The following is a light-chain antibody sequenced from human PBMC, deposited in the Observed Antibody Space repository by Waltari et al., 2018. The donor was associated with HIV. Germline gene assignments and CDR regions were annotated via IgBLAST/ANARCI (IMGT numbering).Light chain of an antibody. J-gene: IGLJ3*02. V-gene: IGLV2-14*01. Sequence: QSALTQPASVSGSPGQSITISCTGTTSDVGGYNYVSWYQHHPGKAPKLIIYEVSNRTSDISSRFSASKSGNTASLTISGLQAEDEADYYCNSYTSMSHLVFGGGTKLTV. CDR1: TSDVGGYNY. CDR2: EVS. CDR3: NSYTSMSHLV.